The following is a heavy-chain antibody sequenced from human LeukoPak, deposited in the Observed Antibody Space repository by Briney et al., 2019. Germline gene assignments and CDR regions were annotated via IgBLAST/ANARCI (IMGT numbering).Heavy chain of an antibody. CDR1: GFTFSSYW. V-gene: IGHV3-74*01. Sequence: GGSLRLSCAASGFTFSSYWMNWVRQAPGKGLVWVSRIASDGSSTTYADSAKGRFSISRDNAKNTLYLQMNSLRVEDTAVYYCARGRPHGNDYWGQGTLVTVSS. D-gene: IGHD4-23*01. CDR3: ARGRPHGNDY. CDR2: IASDGSST. J-gene: IGHJ4*02.